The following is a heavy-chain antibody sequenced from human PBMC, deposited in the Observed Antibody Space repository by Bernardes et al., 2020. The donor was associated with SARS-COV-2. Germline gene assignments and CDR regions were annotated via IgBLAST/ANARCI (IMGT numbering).Heavy chain of an antibody. CDR3: ARDVFLGSSWDHSYYGMDV. CDR2: VYFTGNT. CDR1: GGPIGSHY. D-gene: IGHD6-13*01. Sequence: SETLSLTCTVSGGPIGSHYWSWIRQSPGTGLEWIGNVYFTGNTHHNPSLKSRVIISIDTSKNQFSLRLSSVTAADAAVYYCARDVFLGSSWDHSYYGMDVWGQGTTVTVSS. J-gene: IGHJ6*02. V-gene: IGHV4-59*11.